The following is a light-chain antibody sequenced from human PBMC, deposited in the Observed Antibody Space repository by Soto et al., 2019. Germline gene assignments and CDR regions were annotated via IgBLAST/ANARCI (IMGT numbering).Light chain of an antibody. CDR1: SSNIWGNS. V-gene: IGLV1-51*01. J-gene: IGLJ1*01. CDR3: GSWDSSLSAYV. Sequence: QSVLTQPPSVSAAPEQKVTISCSGSSSNIWGNSVSWYQQLPGTAPKLLIYDDNKRPSGIPDRFSGSKSGTSATLGITGFQTGDEDDYYCGSWDSSLSAYVFGTGTKVT. CDR2: DDN.